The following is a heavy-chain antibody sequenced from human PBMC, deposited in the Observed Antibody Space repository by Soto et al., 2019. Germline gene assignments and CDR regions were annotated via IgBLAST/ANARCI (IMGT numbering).Heavy chain of an antibody. CDR1: GGTFSSYA. CDR2: IIPIFGTA. D-gene: IGHD6-13*01. J-gene: IGHJ6*02. Sequence: QVELVQSGAAVKKPGSSVKVSCKASGGTFSSYAISWVRQAPGQGLEWMGGIIPIFGTANYAQKFQGRVTITADESTSTAYMELSSLRSEDTAVYYCARSSYGSSWYHPYYGMDVWGQGTTVTVSS. V-gene: IGHV1-69*12. CDR3: ARSSYGSSWYHPYYGMDV.